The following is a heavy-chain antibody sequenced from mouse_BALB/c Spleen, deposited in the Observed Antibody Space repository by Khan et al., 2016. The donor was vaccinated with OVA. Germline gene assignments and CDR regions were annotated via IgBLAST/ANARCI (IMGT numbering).Heavy chain of an antibody. CDR1: GYSITSDYA. D-gene: IGHD2-3*01. CDR2: INYSGST. Sequence: VQLKESGPGLVNPSQSLSLTCTVTGYSITSDYAWNWIRQFPGNKLEWMGYINYSGSTNYNPALKSRISITRDTSKNQFFLQLNSVTTEDTATYYCARDGSRYNYAMDYWGRGTSVTVSS. J-gene: IGHJ4*01. CDR3: ARDGSRYNYAMDY. V-gene: IGHV3-2*02.